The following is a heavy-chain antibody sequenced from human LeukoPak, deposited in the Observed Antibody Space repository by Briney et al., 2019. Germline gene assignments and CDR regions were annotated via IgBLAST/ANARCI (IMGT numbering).Heavy chain of an antibody. CDR1: GFTFSSYS. D-gene: IGHD1-20*01. V-gene: IGHV3-23*01. Sequence: GESLRLSCAASGFTFSSYSMSWVRQAPGKGLEWVSAISSSGGSTDYTDSVKGRFTISRDNSKNTLYLQMNSLRAEDTAVYYCAKKMSITAASQVDYWGQGTLVTVSS. J-gene: IGHJ4*02. CDR3: AKKMSITAASQVDY. CDR2: ISSSGGST.